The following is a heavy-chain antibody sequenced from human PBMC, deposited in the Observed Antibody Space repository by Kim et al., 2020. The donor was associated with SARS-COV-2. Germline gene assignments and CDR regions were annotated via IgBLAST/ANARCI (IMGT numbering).Heavy chain of an antibody. CDR1: GGFISSYY. V-gene: IGHV4-59*08. CDR2: IYYSGST. CDR3: ARSTSITIFGVVGYMDV. D-gene: IGHD3-3*01. J-gene: IGHJ6*03. Sequence: SETLSLTCTVSGGFISSYYWSWIRQPPGKGLEWIGYIYYSGSTNYNPSLKSRVTISVDTSKNQFSLKLSSVTAADTAVYYCARSTSITIFGVVGYMDVWGKGTKVPLS.